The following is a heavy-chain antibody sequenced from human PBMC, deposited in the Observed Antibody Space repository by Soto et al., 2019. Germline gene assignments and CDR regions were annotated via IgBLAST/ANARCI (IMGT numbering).Heavy chain of an antibody. CDR3: ARAPGNLVYYFDY. V-gene: IGHV4-59*02. CDR2: TSHTGNT. CDR1: GVSVTSYH. J-gene: IGHJ4*02. Sequence: SETLSLTCSVSGVSVTSYHWSWIRQFPGKGLEWIAYTSHTGNTNYNPSLKSRVIISLDTSKNQVSLQLSSVTAADTAVYFCARAPGNLVYYFDYWGQGTLVTVSS. D-gene: IGHD6-6*01.